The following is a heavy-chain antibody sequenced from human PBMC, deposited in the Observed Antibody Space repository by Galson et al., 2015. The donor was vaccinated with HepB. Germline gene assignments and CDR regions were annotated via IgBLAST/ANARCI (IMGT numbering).Heavy chain of an antibody. J-gene: IGHJ5*02. V-gene: IGHV1-18*04. Sequence: SVKVSCKAYGHSFTTYGFTWVRQAPGQGLEWMGWISADKGHTDYAQKLQGRVTMTTNTSTTTAYMELRNLISDDTAVYYCAAVKWNYGVADGTWFDPWGQGTMVTVSS. CDR3: AAVKWNYGVADGTWFDP. CDR2: ISADKGHT. D-gene: IGHD1-7*01. CDR1: GHSFTTYG.